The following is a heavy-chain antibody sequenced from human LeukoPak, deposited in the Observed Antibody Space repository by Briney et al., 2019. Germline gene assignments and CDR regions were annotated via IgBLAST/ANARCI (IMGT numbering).Heavy chain of an antibody. CDR3: AKGVSSVVYALNWFDP. Sequence: PGGSLRLSCAASGFTFSSYAMSWVRQAPGKGLEWVSAISGSGGSTYYADSVKGRFTISRDNSKNTLYLQMNSLRAEDTAVYYCAKGVSSVVYALNWFDPWGQGTLVTFSS. CDR2: ISGSGGST. CDR1: GFTFSSYA. V-gene: IGHV3-23*01. D-gene: IGHD2-8*02. J-gene: IGHJ5*02.